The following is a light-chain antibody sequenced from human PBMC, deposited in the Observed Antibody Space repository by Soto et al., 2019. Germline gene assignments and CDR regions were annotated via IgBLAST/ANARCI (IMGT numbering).Light chain of an antibody. CDR2: TAS. CDR3: QQSHHFPYT. Sequence: IQMTQSPSSLSASVGDRVTITCRASQTIPRSLNWYQQKPGKAPNLLIYTASILQTGAPSRFSGSGYETDFTLTISSLQPEDSGTYFCQQSHHFPYTFGQGTDLEIK. J-gene: IGKJ2*01. V-gene: IGKV1-39*01. CDR1: QTIPRS.